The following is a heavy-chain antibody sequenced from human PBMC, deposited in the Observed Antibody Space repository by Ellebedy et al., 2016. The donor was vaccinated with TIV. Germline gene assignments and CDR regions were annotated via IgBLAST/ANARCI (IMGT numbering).Heavy chain of an antibody. Sequence: GESLKISXAASGFTFNLYWMTWVRLAPGKGLDWVANINQDGSEKYYVDSVKGRFTISRDNTKNSLYLQMNSLRGEGTAVYYCARQFTAYSYGFDLWGQGTLVTVSS. V-gene: IGHV3-7*01. CDR1: GFTFNLYW. CDR3: ARQFTAYSYGFDL. CDR2: INQDGSEK. D-gene: IGHD5-18*01. J-gene: IGHJ3*01.